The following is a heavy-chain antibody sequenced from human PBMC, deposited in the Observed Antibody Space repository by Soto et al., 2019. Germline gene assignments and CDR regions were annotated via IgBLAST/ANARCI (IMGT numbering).Heavy chain of an antibody. Sequence: SETLSLTCTVSVGSISSGGYFWSWIRQHPGKGLEWIGYIYYSGNTYYNPSLRSRVTISVDTSKNQFSLKLSSVTAADTAVYICAIRGLGAYYFDYWGQGTLVTVSS. CDR1: VGSISSGGYF. V-gene: IGHV4-31*03. CDR3: AIRGLGAYYFDY. CDR2: IYYSGNT. D-gene: IGHD1-26*01. J-gene: IGHJ4*02.